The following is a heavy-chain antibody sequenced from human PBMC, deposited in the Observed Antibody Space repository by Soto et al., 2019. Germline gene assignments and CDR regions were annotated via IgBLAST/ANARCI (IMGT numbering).Heavy chain of an antibody. D-gene: IGHD5-18*01. CDR1: GFTFSSYA. J-gene: IGHJ4*02. Sequence: LRLSCAASGFTFSSYAMSWVRQAPGKGLEWVSAISGSGGSTYYADSVKGRFTISRDNSKNTLYLQMNSLRAEDTAVYYCAKGLGYSYGYPYDYWGQGTLVTVSS. CDR2: ISGSGGST. CDR3: AKGLGYSYGYPYDY. V-gene: IGHV3-23*01.